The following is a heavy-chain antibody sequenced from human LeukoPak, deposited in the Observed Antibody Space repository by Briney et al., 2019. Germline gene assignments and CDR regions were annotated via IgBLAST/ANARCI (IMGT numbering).Heavy chain of an antibody. J-gene: IGHJ4*02. V-gene: IGHV1-69*05. Sequence: GSSVKVSCKASGGSFTDYAFSWVRQVPGQGLEWMGGIIPLFGTPIYAQQFQGRFTISTDESAGTAYMELSSLTSEDTAVYYCARERTTETTWGYFDYWGQGTLVTVSS. CDR2: IIPLFGTP. D-gene: IGHD4-17*01. CDR1: GGSFTDYA. CDR3: ARERTTETTWGYFDY.